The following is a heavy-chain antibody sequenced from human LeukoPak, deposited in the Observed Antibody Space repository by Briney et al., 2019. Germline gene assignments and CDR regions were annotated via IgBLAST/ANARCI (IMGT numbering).Heavy chain of an antibody. Sequence: QPGGSLRLSCAASGFTFSSYWMHWVRQAPGKGPVWVSRINSDGSSTSYADSVKGRFTISRDNAKNTLYLQMNSLRAEDTAVYYCAREAAIYCGGDSYSLYYYYMDVWGKGTTVTVSS. CDR3: AREAAIYCGGDSYSLYYYYMDV. J-gene: IGHJ6*03. CDR2: INSDGSST. CDR1: GFTFSSYW. V-gene: IGHV3-74*01. D-gene: IGHD2-21*01.